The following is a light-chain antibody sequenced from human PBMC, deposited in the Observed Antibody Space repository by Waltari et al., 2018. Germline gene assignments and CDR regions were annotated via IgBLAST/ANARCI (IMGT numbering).Light chain of an antibody. Sequence: DIVMTQSPDSLAVSLGERAPINCKSSQSVLYSAANRNYLAWYQQKPGQPPNLLIYWASTRESGVPDRFSGSGSGTDFTLTISSLQAEDVAVYYCQQYYITPLSFGGGTKVEIK. J-gene: IGKJ4*01. V-gene: IGKV4-1*01. CDR2: WAS. CDR1: QSVLYSAANRNY. CDR3: QQYYITPLS.